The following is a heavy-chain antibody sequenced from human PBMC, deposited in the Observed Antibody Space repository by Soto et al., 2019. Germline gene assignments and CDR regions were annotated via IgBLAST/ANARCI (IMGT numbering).Heavy chain of an antibody. CDR1: GGSFSGYY. V-gene: IGHV4-34*01. D-gene: IGHD6-13*01. Sequence: SETLSLTCAVYGGSFSGYYWSWIRQPPGKGLEWIGEINHSGSTNYNPSLKSRVTISVDTSKNQFSLKLSSVTAADTAVYSCGRLNMAAAGTDFDKWAQGTLVPVSS. CDR3: GRLNMAAAGTDFDK. J-gene: IGHJ4*02. CDR2: INHSGST.